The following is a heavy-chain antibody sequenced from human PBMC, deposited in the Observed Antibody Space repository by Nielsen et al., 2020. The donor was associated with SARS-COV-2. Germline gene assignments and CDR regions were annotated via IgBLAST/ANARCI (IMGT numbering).Heavy chain of an antibody. D-gene: IGHD6-13*01. CDR3: ARDTGNWYMDV. V-gene: IGHV1-3*01. CDR2: MSAADGRT. J-gene: IGHJ6*04. Sequence: ASVKVSCKASGYSFNMYTMNWVRQAPGQGLEWMGWMSAADGRTTYSQKFQGRVTTTRDTSATTVYLELSSLTSEDTAVYYCARDTGNWYMDVWGKGTTVTVSS. CDR1: GYSFNMYT.